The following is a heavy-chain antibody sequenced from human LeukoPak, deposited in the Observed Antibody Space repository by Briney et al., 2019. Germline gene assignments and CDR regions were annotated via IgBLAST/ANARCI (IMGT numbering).Heavy chain of an antibody. J-gene: IGHJ5*02. D-gene: IGHD2-2*01. CDR2: IIPIFGTA. V-gene: IGHV1-69*01. CDR3: ARSGVWAYCSSTSCYYNWFDP. Sequence: SVKVSCKASGGTFSSYAISWVRQAPGQGPEWMGGIIPIFGTANYAQKFQGRVTITADESTSTAYMELSSLRSEDTAVYYCARSGVWAYCSSTSCYYNWFDPWGQGTLVTVSS. CDR1: GGTFSSYA.